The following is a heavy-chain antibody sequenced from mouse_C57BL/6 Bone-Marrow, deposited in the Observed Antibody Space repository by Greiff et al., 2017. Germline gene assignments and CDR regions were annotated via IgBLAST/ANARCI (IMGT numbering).Heavy chain of an antibody. Sequence: VQLQQSGPELVKPGASVKISCKASGYAFSSSWMNWVKQRPGKGLEWIGRIYPGDGDTNYNGKFKGKATLTADKSSSTAYMQLSSLTSEDSAVYFCARREGLRRLFAYWGQGTLVTVSA. J-gene: IGHJ3*01. D-gene: IGHD2-2*01. CDR3: ARREGLRRLFAY. CDR2: IYPGDGDT. V-gene: IGHV1-82*01. CDR1: GYAFSSSW.